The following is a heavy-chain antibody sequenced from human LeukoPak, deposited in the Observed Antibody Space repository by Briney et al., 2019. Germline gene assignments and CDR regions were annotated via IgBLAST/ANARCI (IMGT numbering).Heavy chain of an antibody. Sequence: SETLSLTCTDSGGSISSYYWSWIRQPPGKGLEWIGYIYYSGSTNYNPSLKSRVTISVDTSKNQFSLKLSSVTAADTAVYYCARVTATYYYGSGSPDYFDYWGQGTLVTVSS. CDR3: ARVTATYYYGSGSPDYFDY. CDR1: GGSISSYY. J-gene: IGHJ4*02. V-gene: IGHV4-59*01. D-gene: IGHD3-10*01. CDR2: IYYSGST.